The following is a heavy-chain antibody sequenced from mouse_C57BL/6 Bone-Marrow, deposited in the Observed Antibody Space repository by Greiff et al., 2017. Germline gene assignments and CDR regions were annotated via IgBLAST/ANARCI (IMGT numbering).Heavy chain of an antibody. Sequence: QVQLKQPGAELVKPGASVKLSCKASGYTFTSYWMHWVKQRPGRGLEWIGRIDPNSGGTKYNEKFKSKATLTVDKPSSTAYMQLSSLTSEDSAVYYCAATVLRRLSFDVWGTGTTVTVSS. J-gene: IGHJ1*03. CDR2: IDPNSGGT. CDR3: AATVLRRLSFDV. D-gene: IGHD1-2*01. V-gene: IGHV1-72*01. CDR1: GYTFTSYW.